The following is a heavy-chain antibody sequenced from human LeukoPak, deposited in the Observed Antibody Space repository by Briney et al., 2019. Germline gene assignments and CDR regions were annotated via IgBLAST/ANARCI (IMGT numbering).Heavy chain of an antibody. Sequence: GGSLRLSCAASGFTFSSYAMSWVRQAPGKGLEWVSAISGSGGSTYYADSVKGRFTISRDNSKNTLYLQMNSLRAEDTAVYYCAKGSSRSSYYYYGMDVWGQGTTVTVSS. D-gene: IGHD3-10*01. J-gene: IGHJ6*02. CDR3: AKGSSRSSYYYYGMDV. CDR2: ISGSGGST. CDR1: GFTFSSYA. V-gene: IGHV3-23*01.